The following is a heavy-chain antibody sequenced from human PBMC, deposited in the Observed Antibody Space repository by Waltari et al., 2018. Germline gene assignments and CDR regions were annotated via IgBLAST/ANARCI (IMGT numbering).Heavy chain of an antibody. CDR1: GDSMSTSDY. Sequence: QLQLQESGPGLGKPSGTLSLMCAVSGDSMSTSDYWSWVRQPPGKGLEWIGQVRGDGKTNYNPSFASRVTMSLDTSTYHFALKLTSATAADTALYYCARDRGRGLYLDTWGQGTLVTVSP. J-gene: IGHJ4*02. CDR3: ARDRGRGLYLDT. D-gene: IGHD1-1*01. CDR2: VRGDGKT. V-gene: IGHV4-4*02.